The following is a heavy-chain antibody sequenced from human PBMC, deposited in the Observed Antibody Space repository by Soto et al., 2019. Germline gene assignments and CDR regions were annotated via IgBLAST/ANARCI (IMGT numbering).Heavy chain of an antibody. CDR1: GFTFTLSA. Sequence: EVQLLESGGGFVQPGESLRLSCVASGFTFTLSAMSWVRQAPGVGQEWVSSISGGGGSTEYTDSVKGRFTISRDNSKDTVHLQMNSLRAEDTAVYYCAKGPEYDILTGCDYWGQGALVTVSS. J-gene: IGHJ4*02. CDR2: ISGGGGST. D-gene: IGHD3-9*01. CDR3: AKGPEYDILTGCDY. V-gene: IGHV3-23*01.